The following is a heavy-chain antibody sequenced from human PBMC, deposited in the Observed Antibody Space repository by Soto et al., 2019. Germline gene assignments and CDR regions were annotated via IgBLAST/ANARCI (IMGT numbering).Heavy chain of an antibody. CDR3: ARQEAYSSSWYGGVYYYYYYGMDV. CDR2: IYYSGST. V-gene: IGHV4-39*01. D-gene: IGHD6-13*01. CDR1: GGSISSSSYY. Sequence: SETLSLTCTVSGGSISSSSYYWGWIRQPPGKGLEWIGSIYYSGSTYYNPSLKSRVTISVDTSKNQFSLKLSSVTAADTAVYYCARQEAYSSSWYGGVYYYYYYGMDVWGQGTTVT. J-gene: IGHJ6*02.